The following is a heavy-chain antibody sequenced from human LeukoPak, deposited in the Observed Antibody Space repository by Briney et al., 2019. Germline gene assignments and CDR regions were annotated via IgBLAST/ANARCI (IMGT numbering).Heavy chain of an antibody. D-gene: IGHD3-16*02. CDR2: INHSGST. CDR1: GVSFSGYY. Sequence: PSETLSLTCAVYGVSFSGYYWSWIRQPPGKGLEWIGEINHSGSTNYNPSLKSRVTISVDTSKNQFSLKLSSVTAADTAVYYCARGRLYDYVWGSYRYYWFDPWGQGTLVTVSS. V-gene: IGHV4-34*01. J-gene: IGHJ5*02. CDR3: ARGRLYDYVWGSYRYYWFDP.